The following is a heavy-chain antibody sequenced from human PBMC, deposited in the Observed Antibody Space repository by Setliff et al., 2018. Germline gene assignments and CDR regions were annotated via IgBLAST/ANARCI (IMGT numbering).Heavy chain of an antibody. D-gene: IGHD3-10*01. CDR2: LYYTGAT. J-gene: IGHJ4*02. Sequence: PSETLSLTCTVSGGSISTTNYFWGWIRQPPGGGLEWIGILYYTGATYYNPSLKSRVTISVDTPNNQFSLKLSSVTAADAALYYCAASRAYTGAVEEWFLPKTFDFWGQGSPVTVSS. V-gene: IGHV4-39*07. CDR3: AASRAYTGAVEEWFLPKTFDF. CDR1: GGSISTTNYF.